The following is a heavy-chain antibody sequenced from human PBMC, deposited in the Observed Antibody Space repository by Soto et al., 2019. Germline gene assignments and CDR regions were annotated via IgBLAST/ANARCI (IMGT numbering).Heavy chain of an antibody. CDR1: GGTFSSYT. V-gene: IGHV1-69*08. CDR2: IIPILGIA. J-gene: IGHJ4*02. D-gene: IGHD2-15*01. CDR3: ARDSATLFDY. Sequence: QVQLVQSGAEVKKPGSSVKVSCKASGGTFSSYTISWVRQAPGQGLEWMGRIIPILGIANYAQKFQGRVTSTADKSTWKADMDQRSLTSVDTAVYYFARDSATLFDYWGQGTLVTVSS.